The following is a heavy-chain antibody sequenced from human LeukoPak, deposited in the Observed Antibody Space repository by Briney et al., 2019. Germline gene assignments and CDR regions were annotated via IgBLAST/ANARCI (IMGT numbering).Heavy chain of an antibody. CDR2: IYHSGVT. D-gene: IGHD3-22*01. CDR1: GYSISSGSY. Sequence: SETLSLTRTVSGYSISSGSYWGWIRQPPGKGLEYIGSIYHSGVTYYNPSLKSRVTISVDTSKNQFSLKLSSVTAAETAVYYCAREPNYYDSTGWDYWGQGTLVTVSS. V-gene: IGHV4-38-2*02. CDR3: AREPNYYDSTGWDY. J-gene: IGHJ4*02.